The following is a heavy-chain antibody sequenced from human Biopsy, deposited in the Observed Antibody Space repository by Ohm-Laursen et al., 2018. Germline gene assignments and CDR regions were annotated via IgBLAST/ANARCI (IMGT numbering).Heavy chain of an antibody. CDR3: ARSFGVVINFEHDWFDP. CDR1: GATFSNYA. J-gene: IGHJ5*02. D-gene: IGHD3-3*01. V-gene: IGHV1-69*06. Sequence: SVKVSCKASGATFSNYAINWLRQAPGQGLEWMGGINPMFGTAKYAQRFQGRVTITADKSTSTADMELSSLRSDDTAVYYCARSFGVVINFEHDWFDPWGQGTLVTVSS. CDR2: INPMFGTA.